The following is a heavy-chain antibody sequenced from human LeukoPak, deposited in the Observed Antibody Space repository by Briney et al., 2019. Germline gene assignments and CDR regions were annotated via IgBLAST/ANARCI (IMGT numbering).Heavy chain of an antibody. V-gene: IGHV4-31*03. CDR3: ARDLGDAFDI. Sequence: NPSQTLSLTCTVSGGSISSGGYYWSWIRQHPGKGLEWIGYIYHSGSTYYNPSLKSRVTTSVDTSKNQFSLKLSSVTAADTAVYYCARDLGDAFDIWGQGTMVTVSS. J-gene: IGHJ3*02. CDR2: IYHSGST. CDR1: GGSISSGGYY.